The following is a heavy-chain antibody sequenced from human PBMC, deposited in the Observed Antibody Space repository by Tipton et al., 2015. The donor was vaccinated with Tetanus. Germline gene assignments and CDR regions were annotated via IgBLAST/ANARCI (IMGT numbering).Heavy chain of an antibody. J-gene: IGHJ1*01. D-gene: IGHD1-26*01. CDR2: NSARGSDT. CDR3: ANWYSGTYYVHH. Sequence: QLVQSGGGLVQPGGSLRLSCAASGFTIRTYAMSWVRQAPGQGLEYVSANSARGSDTYYADSVKGRFTISRDNPKNTQYLQMNSLRAEDTGLYYCANWYSGTYYVHHWGQGSLVTVSS. CDR1: GFTIRTYA. V-gene: IGHV3-23*04.